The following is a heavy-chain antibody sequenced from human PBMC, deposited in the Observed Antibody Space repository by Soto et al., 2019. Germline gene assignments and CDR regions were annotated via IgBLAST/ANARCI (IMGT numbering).Heavy chain of an antibody. J-gene: IGHJ4*02. D-gene: IGHD6-6*01. CDR2: IKQDGSEK. CDR1: GFTFSSYW. Sequence: EVQLVESGGGLVQPGGSLRLSCAASGFTFSSYWMTWVRQAPGKGLEWVANIKQDGSEKYYVDSVKGRFTISRDNAKNSLYLQMSSLRVEDTAVYYCVRDAQYSSSLGFEYWGQGTLVTVSS. V-gene: IGHV3-7*01. CDR3: VRDAQYSSSLGFEY.